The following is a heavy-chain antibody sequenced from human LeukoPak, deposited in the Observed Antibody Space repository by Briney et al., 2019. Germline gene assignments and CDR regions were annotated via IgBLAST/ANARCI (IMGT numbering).Heavy chain of an antibody. J-gene: IGHJ4*02. Sequence: GESLKISCKGAGYTFTNYWIGWVRQMPGKGLEWMVVIYPGDSHTRYSPSFQGQGTISADKSISTAFLQWNSLKASDPGIYYCTRSPDIDILAGYSRYYFDYWGQGTLVTVSS. CDR3: TRSPDIDILAGYSRYYFDY. CDR2: IYPGDSHT. CDR1: GYTFTNYW. D-gene: IGHD3-9*01. V-gene: IGHV5-51*01.